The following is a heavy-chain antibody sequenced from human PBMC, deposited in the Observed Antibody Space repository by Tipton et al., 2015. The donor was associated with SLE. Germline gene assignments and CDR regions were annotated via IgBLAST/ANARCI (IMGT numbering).Heavy chain of an antibody. J-gene: IGHJ4*02. CDR3: ARELRYFDWLSYYFDY. CDR2: INHSGST. CDR1: GGSVSSGSYY. Sequence: TLSLTCTVSGGSVSSGSYYWSWIRQPPGKGLEWIGEINHSGSTNYNPSLKSRVTISVDTSKNQFSLKLSSVTAADTAVYYCARELRYFDWLSYYFDYWGQGTLVTVSS. D-gene: IGHD3-9*01. V-gene: IGHV4-61*01.